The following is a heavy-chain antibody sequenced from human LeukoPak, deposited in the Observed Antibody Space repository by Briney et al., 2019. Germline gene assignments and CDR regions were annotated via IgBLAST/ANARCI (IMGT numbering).Heavy chain of an antibody. D-gene: IGHD4-17*01. V-gene: IGHV4-31*03. CDR3: ARDRDYGDYNWFDP. CDR1: GGSISSGGYY. J-gene: IGHJ5*02. CDR2: IYYSGST. Sequence: SETLSLTCTVSGGSISSGGYYWSWIHQHPGKGLEWIGYIYYSGSTYYNPSLKSRVTISVDTSKNQFSLKPSSVTAADTAVYYCARDRDYGDYNWFDPWGQGTLVTVSS.